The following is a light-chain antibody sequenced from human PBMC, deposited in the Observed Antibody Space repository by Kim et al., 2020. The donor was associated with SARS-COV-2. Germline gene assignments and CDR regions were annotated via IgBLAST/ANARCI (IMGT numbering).Light chain of an antibody. CDR2: QDS. V-gene: IGLV3-1*01. Sequence: VSPGQTASITCSGDKLGDKYGCWYQQKPGQSPVLVIYQDSKRPSGIPERFSGSNSGNTATLTISGTQAMDEADYYCQAWDSSTSVVFGGGTQLTVL. J-gene: IGLJ2*01. CDR3: QAWDSSTSVV. CDR1: KLGDKY.